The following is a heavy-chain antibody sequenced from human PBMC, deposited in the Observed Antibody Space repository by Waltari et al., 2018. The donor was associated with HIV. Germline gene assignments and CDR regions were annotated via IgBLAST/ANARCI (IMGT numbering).Heavy chain of an antibody. Sequence: QVQLVQSGAEVKKPGASVKVSCKVSGHTLSEVSMTWVRQVPGKGLEWMGNFDPEDDETIYAQKFQGRVTMTEDTSSDTAYMELSSLTSGDTAVYYCATDFSGMVRAYSYYSLDVWGQGTTVTVSS. D-gene: IGHD3-10*01. CDR1: GHTLSEVS. J-gene: IGHJ6*02. CDR2: FDPEDDET. V-gene: IGHV1-24*01. CDR3: ATDFSGMVRAYSYYSLDV.